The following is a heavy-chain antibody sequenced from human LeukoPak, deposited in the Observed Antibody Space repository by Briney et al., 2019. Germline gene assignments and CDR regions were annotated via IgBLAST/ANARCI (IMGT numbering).Heavy chain of an antibody. CDR2: ISSSSSYI. Sequence: PGGSLRLSCAASGFTFSSYSMNWVRQAPGKGLEWVSSISSSSSYIYYVDSVKGRFTISRDYAKNTLYLQMNSLRAEDTAVYYCAKEGSIFGVVIRPYYFDYWGQGTLVTVSS. CDR3: AKEGSIFGVVIRPYYFDY. V-gene: IGHV3-21*01. D-gene: IGHD3-3*01. CDR1: GFTFSSYS. J-gene: IGHJ4*02.